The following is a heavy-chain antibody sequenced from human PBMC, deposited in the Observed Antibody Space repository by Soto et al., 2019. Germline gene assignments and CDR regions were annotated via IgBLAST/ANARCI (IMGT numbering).Heavy chain of an antibody. CDR2: ISGSGSSSI. CDR1: GFTLSDYF. J-gene: IGHJ6*02. Sequence: QVQLVESGGALVKPGGSLRLSCAASGFTLSDYFMTWIRQAPGKGLEWVSYISGSGSSSIFYADSVQGRFTISRDNAKNSLYLQMNSLRAEDTAVYYCARSSATVNGWWGYGLDVWGQGTTVTVSS. CDR3: ARSSATVNGWWGYGLDV. D-gene: IGHD1-1*01. V-gene: IGHV3-11*01.